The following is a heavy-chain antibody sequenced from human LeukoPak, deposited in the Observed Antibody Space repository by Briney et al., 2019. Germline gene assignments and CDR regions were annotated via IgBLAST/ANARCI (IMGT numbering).Heavy chain of an antibody. D-gene: IGHD4-17*01. CDR2: ISSNGGST. CDR3: VKDLSGSTVTTKYFDY. CDR1: GFTFSSYA. Sequence: PGGSLRLSCSASGFTFSSYAMHWVRQAPGKGLEYVSAISSNGGSTYYADSVKGRFTISRDNSENTLYLQMSSLRAEDTAVYYCVKDLSGSTVTTKYFDYWGQGTLVTVSS. V-gene: IGHV3-64D*06. J-gene: IGHJ4*02.